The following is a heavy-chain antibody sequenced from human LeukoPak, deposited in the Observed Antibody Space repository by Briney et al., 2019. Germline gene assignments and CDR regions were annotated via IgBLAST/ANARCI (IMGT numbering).Heavy chain of an antibody. CDR2: INHSGST. CDR3: ARAAEEAYCSSTSCYSFDY. D-gene: IGHD2-2*01. CDR1: GGSFSGYY. V-gene: IGHV4-34*01. Sequence: SETLSLTCTVYGGSFSGYYWSWIRQPPGKGLEWIGEINHSGSTNYNPSLKSRVTISVDTSKNQFSLKLSSVTAADTAVYYCARAAEEAYCSSTSCYSFDYWGQGTLVTVSS. J-gene: IGHJ4*02.